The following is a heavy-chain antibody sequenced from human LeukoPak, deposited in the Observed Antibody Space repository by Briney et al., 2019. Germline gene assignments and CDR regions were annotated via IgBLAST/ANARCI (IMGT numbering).Heavy chain of an antibody. CDR2: INAGNGNT. CDR3: AARVVGATSIFDY. CDR1: GYTFSTYT. D-gene: IGHD1-26*01. Sequence: ASVKVSCKASGYTFSTYTMHWVRQAPGQRLEWMGWINAGNGNTKYSQKFQGRVTITRDTSASTAYMDLSSLRSEDTAVYYCAARVVGATSIFDYWGQGTLVTVSS. V-gene: IGHV1-3*01. J-gene: IGHJ4*02.